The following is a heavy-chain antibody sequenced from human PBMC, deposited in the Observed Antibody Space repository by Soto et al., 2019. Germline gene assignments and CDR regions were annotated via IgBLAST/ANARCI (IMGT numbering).Heavy chain of an antibody. CDR1: GYTFITYG. V-gene: IGHV1-18*01. Sequence: QVQLVQSGAEVKKPGASVKVSCKASGYTFITYGVSWVRQAPGQGLDWLGWISTYNGNTRYAERLQGRVTMTTDTTTNTAYMELRNLRSDATAVYCCARGPTDYYDDSANYFLDYWGQGTLVTVSS. J-gene: IGHJ4*02. CDR3: ARGPTDYYDDSANYFLDY. CDR2: ISTYNGNT. D-gene: IGHD3-22*01.